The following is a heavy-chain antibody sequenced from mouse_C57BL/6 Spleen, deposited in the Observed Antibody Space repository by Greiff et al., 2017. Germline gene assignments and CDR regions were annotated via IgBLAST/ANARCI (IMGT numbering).Heavy chain of an antibody. D-gene: IGHD2-2*01. Sequence: QVQLQQSGPELVKPGASVKISCKASGYALSSSWMNWVKQRPGKGLEWIGRIYPGDGDTNYNGKFKGKATLTADKSSSTAYRQLSSLTAEESAVYFGYGYDGDYYAMDYWGQGTSVTVSS. CDR2: IYPGDGDT. CDR1: GYALSSSW. CDR3: YGYDGDYYAMDY. V-gene: IGHV1-82*01. J-gene: IGHJ4*01.